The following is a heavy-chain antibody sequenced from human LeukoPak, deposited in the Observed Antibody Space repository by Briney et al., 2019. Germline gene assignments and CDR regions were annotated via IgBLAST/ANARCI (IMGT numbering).Heavy chain of an antibody. CDR3: ARVSGYSYGYSSS. Sequence: GGSLRLSCAASGFTFSSYSMNWVRQAPGKGLEWVSSISSSSSYIYYADSVKGRFTISRDNAKNSLYLQMNSLRAEDTAVYCCARVSGYSYGYSSSWGQGTLVTVSS. V-gene: IGHV3-21*01. J-gene: IGHJ5*02. CDR1: GFTFSSYS. CDR2: ISSSSSYI. D-gene: IGHD5-18*01.